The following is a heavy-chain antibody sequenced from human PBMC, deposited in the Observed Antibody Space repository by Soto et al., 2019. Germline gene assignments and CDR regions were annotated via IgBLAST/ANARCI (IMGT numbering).Heavy chain of an antibody. CDR2: ISSSGSTI. CDR3: ARGWSQYYFDY. J-gene: IGHJ4*02. CDR1: GFTFSSYE. D-gene: IGHD2-15*01. Sequence: GGSLRLSCAASGFTFSSYEMNWVRQAPGKGLEWVSYISSSGSTIYYADSVTGRFTISRDNAKNSLYLQMNSLRAEDTAVYYCARGWSQYYFDYWGQGTLVIVSS. V-gene: IGHV3-48*03.